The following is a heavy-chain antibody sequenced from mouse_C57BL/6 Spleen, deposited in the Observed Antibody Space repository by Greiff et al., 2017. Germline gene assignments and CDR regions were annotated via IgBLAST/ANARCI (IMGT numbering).Heavy chain of an antibody. D-gene: IGHD2-2*01. CDR2: INYDGSST. V-gene: IGHV5-16*01. J-gene: IGHJ2*01. CDR3: ARDGYDEGFDY. CDR1: GFTFSDYY. Sequence: EVHLVESEGGLVQPGSSMKLSCTASGFTFSDYYMAWVRQVPEKGLEWVANINYDGSSTYYLDSLKSRFIISRDNAKNILYLQMSSLKSEDTATYYCARDGYDEGFDYWGQGTTLTVSS.